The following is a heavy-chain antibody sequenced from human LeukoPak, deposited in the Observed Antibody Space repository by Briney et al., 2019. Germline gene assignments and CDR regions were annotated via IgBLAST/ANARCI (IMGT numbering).Heavy chain of an antibody. D-gene: IGHD5-24*01. CDR3: ARSEMATTYNWFDP. V-gene: IGHV4-59*01. CDR1: GGSISSYY. J-gene: IGHJ5*02. CDR2: IYYSGST. Sequence: SETLSLTCTVSGGSISSYYWSWIRQPPGKGLEWIGYIYYSGSTNYNPSLKSRVTISVDTSKNQFSLKLSSVTAADTAVYYCARSEMATTYNWFDPWGQGTLVTVSS.